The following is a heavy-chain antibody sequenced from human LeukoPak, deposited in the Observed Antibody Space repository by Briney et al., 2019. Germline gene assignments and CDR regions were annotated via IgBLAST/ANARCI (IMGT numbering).Heavy chain of an antibody. CDR2: IRQDGDGK. CDR3: AREDYTSGHAGALGFDP. J-gene: IGHJ5*02. CDR1: GIAFSTYV. D-gene: IGHD3-22*01. Sequence: GGSLRLSCAASGIAFSTYVMHWARQAPGEGLEWVAVIRQDGDGKFYGNSVKGRFTISRDNSKNTLYLEMDSLRVEDTAQYFCAREDYTSGHAGALGFDPWGQGTLVTVSA. V-gene: IGHV3-30*03.